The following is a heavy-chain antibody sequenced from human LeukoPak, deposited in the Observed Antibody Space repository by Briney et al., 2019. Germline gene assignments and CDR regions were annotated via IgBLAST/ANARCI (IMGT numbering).Heavy chain of an antibody. CDR3: ARDTVNGPFVISLDL. CDR1: GFSLRSSE. Sequence: GGSLRLSCAASGFSLRSSEMNWVRQAPGKGPEWVSHINSADNVEYYTDSVRGRFTMSRDNAKDLLYLQMNSLRDEDTAVYYCARDTVNGPFVISLDLWGQGVRVTVSS. J-gene: IGHJ5*02. D-gene: IGHD2-8*01. V-gene: IGHV3-48*03. CDR2: INSADNVE.